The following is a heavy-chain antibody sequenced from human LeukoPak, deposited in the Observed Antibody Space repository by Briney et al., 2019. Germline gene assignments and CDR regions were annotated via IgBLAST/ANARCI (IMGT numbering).Heavy chain of an antibody. J-gene: IGHJ4*02. CDR2: IYSGGST. V-gene: IGHV3-66*02. CDR1: GFTVTSSY. Sequence: GGSLRLSCAASGFTVTSSYMSWVRQAPGKGLEWVSVIYSGGSTYYADSVKGRFTISRDNSKNTLYLQMNSLRAEDTAVYYCARDVGGSSSGFVDYWGQGTLVTVSS. D-gene: IGHD6-6*01. CDR3: ARDVGGSSSGFVDY.